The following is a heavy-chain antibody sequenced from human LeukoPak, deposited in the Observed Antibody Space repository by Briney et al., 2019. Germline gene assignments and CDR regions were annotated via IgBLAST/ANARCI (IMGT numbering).Heavy chain of an antibody. D-gene: IGHD3-3*01. CDR1: GGSFSGYY. Sequence: SETLSLTCAVYGGSFSGYYWSWIRQPPGKGLEWIGEINHSGSTNYNPSLKSRVTISVDTSKNQFSLKLSSVTAADTAVYYCARGHRITIFGVVRPHYAFDIWGQGTMVTVSS. CDR3: ARGHRITIFGVVRPHYAFDI. J-gene: IGHJ3*02. CDR2: INHSGST. V-gene: IGHV4-34*01.